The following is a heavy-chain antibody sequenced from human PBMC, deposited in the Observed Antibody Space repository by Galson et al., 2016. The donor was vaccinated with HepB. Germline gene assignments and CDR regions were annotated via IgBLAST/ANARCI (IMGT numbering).Heavy chain of an antibody. Sequence: SLRLSCAASGFTFRRYALHWVRQAPGKGLEYVAGISGDGGSIYHASSVKGRFTISRDNSMDTMYLQMGSLRVDDTGLYYCASVSGVAPKDMDFWGQGTTVTVSS. CDR3: ASVSGVAPKDMDF. D-gene: IGHD3-10*01. CDR1: GFTFRRYA. V-gene: IGHV3-64*01. J-gene: IGHJ6*02. CDR2: ISGDGGSI.